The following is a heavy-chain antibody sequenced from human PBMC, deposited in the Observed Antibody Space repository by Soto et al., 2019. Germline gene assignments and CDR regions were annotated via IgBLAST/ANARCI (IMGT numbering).Heavy chain of an antibody. V-gene: IGHV6-1*01. D-gene: IGHD6-13*01. CDR2: TYYRSKWYN. J-gene: IGHJ6*02. Sequence: SQTLSLTCAISGDSVSSNSAAWNWIRQSPSRGLEWLGSTYYRSKWYNDYAVSVKSRITINPDTSKNQFSLQLNSVTPEDTAVYYCARDPGYSSSWKKSYYYYGMDVWGQGTTVTV. CDR3: ARDPGYSSSWKKSYYYYGMDV. CDR1: GDSVSSNSAA.